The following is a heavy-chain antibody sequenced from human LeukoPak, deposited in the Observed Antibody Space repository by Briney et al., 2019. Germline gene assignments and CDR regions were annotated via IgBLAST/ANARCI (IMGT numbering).Heavy chain of an antibody. J-gene: IGHJ4*02. CDR1: GYTFTSYD. CDR3: ARYAFFEFFGLDY. D-gene: IGHD3-3*01. V-gene: IGHV1-46*01. CDR2: IKPSGGMT. Sequence: ASVEVSCKASGYTFTSYDMHWVRQAPGQGLEGMGMIKPSGGMTSYAKKYQGRVTMTRDMSTSTVYMELSSLRSGDPALYSCARYAFFEFFGLDYWGQGTLVSV.